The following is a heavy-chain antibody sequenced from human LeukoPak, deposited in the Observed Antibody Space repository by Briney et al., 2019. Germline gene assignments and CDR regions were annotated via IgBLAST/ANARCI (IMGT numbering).Heavy chain of an antibody. CDR3: ARGASSSSWFWHD. V-gene: IGHV3-7*01. CDR2: IKKDGSDK. CDR1: GFTLSSLW. D-gene: IGHD6-13*01. J-gene: IGHJ4*02. Sequence: GGSLSLSCAASGFTLSSLWMTWVRQAPGKGLEWVANIKKDGSDKYYVDSVKGRFTISRDNAKNSLYLQMDSLRADDTAMYYCARGASSSSWFWHDWGQGTLVTVSS.